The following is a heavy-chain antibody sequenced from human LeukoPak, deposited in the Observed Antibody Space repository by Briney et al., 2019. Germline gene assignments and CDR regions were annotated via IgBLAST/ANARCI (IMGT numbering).Heavy chain of an antibody. CDR2: ISFVETKK. Sequence: PGGPLRPFGAASGFSFRKYAMDWVGRAPGKGLEWLAVISFVETKKYYADSVKGRFTISRDNSNNTLFLQMKSVKTEDTAVYFCARVKVIKGASLDYWGQGYLVTVSS. D-gene: IGHD2-21*01. CDR1: GFSFRKYA. V-gene: IGHV3-30-3*01. CDR3: ARVKVIKGASLDY. J-gene: IGHJ4*02.